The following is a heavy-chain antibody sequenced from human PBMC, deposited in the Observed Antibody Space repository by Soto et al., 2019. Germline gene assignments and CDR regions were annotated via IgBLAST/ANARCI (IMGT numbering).Heavy chain of an antibody. V-gene: IGHV1-69*13. J-gene: IGHJ5*02. D-gene: IGHD4-17*01. CDR2: IIPIFGTA. CDR3: ARGTTAYNWFDP. Sequence: SVKFSCKASGGTFSSYAISWVRQAPGQGLEWMGGIIPIFGTANYAQKFQGRVTITADESTSTAYMELSSLRSEDTAVYYCARGTTAYNWFDPWGQGTLVTVSS. CDR1: GGTFSSYA.